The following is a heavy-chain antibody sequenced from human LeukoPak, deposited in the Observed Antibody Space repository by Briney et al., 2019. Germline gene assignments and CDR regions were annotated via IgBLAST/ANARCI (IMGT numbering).Heavy chain of an antibody. V-gene: IGHV4-61*08. CDR2: IYYSGST. D-gene: IGHD3-9*01. Sequence: SETLSLTCTVSGGSISSGGHYWSWIRQPPGKGLEWIGYIYYSGSTNYNPSLKSRVTISVDTSKNQFSLKLSSVTAADTAVYYCARAPGGAYYDILTGYEVYYYYYMDVWGKGTMVTVSS. CDR3: ARAPGGAYYDILTGYEVYYYYYMDV. J-gene: IGHJ6*03. CDR1: GGSISSGGHY.